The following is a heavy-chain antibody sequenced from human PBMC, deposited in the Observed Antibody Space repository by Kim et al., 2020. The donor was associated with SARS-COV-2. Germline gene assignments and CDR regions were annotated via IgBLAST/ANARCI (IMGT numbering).Heavy chain of an antibody. CDR1: GGTFSSYA. CDR2: IIPIFGTA. V-gene: IGHV1-69*13. Sequence: SVKVSCKASGGTFSSYAISWVRQAPGQGLEWMGGIIPIFGTANYAQKFQGRVTITADESTSTAYMELSSLRSEDTAVYYCARDWGGMVRGVITPVAFDIWGQGTMVTVSS. D-gene: IGHD3-10*01. J-gene: IGHJ3*02. CDR3: ARDWGGMVRGVITPVAFDI.